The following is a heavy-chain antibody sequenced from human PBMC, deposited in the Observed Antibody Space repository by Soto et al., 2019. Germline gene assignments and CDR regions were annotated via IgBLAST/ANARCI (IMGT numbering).Heavy chain of an antibody. J-gene: IGHJ4*02. Sequence: TSETLSLTCTVSGGSVSSGSYYWSWIRQPPGKGLEWIGYIYYSGSTNYNPSLKSRVTISVDTSKNQFSLKLSSVTAADTAVYYCARGVVGALDYWGQGTLVTVS. V-gene: IGHV4-61*01. D-gene: IGHD1-26*01. CDR3: ARGVVGALDY. CDR2: IYYSGST. CDR1: GGSVSSGSYY.